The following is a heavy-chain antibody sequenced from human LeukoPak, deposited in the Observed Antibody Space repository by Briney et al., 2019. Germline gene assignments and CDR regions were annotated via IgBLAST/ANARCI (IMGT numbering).Heavy chain of an antibody. CDR1: GGSISSSSYY. J-gene: IGHJ4*02. V-gene: IGHV4-61*02. D-gene: IGHD3-3*01. CDR3: ARPSDGFWSGYYLDY. Sequence: SETLSLTCTVSGGSISSSSYYWSWIRQPAGKGLEWIGRIYTSGSTNYNPSLKSRVTISVDTSKNQFSLKLSSVTAADTAVYYCARPSDGFWSGYYLDYWGQGTLVTVSS. CDR2: IYTSGST.